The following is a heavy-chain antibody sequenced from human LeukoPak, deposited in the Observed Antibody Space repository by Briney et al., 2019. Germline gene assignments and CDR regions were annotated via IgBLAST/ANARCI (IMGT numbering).Heavy chain of an antibody. J-gene: IGHJ4*02. CDR3: ARRGNWHDFDY. Sequence: PSETLSLTCAVSGYSISSGYYWGWIRQPPGKGLEWIGSIYHSGSTYYNPSLKSRVTILVDTSKNQFSLKLRSVTAADTAVYYCARRGNWHDFDYWGQGTLVTVSS. D-gene: IGHD1-20*01. V-gene: IGHV4-38-2*01. CDR2: IYHSGST. CDR1: GYSISSGYY.